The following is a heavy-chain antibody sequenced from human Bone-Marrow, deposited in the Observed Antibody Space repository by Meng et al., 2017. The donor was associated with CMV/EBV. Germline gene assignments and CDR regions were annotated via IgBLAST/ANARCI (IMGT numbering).Heavy chain of an antibody. D-gene: IGHD1-26*01. J-gene: IGHJ4*02. Sequence: LSLTCAASGFTFSSYSMNWVRQAPGKGLEWVAFIRYDGSNKYYADSVKGRFTISRDNSKNTLYLQMNSLRAEDTAVYYCAKDGAKQGYFDYWGQGTLVTVSS. V-gene: IGHV3-30*02. CDR1: GFTFSSYS. CDR2: IRYDGSNK. CDR3: AKDGAKQGYFDY.